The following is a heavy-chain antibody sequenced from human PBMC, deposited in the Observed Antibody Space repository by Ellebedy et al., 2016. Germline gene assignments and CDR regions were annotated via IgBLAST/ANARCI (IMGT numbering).Heavy chain of an antibody. V-gene: IGHV4-59*01. D-gene: IGHD3-9*01. Sequence: GSLRLSXAVYGGSFSGYYWSWIRQPPGKGLEWIGYIYYSGSTNYNPSLKSRVTISVDTSKNQFSLKLSSVTAADTAVYYCARDKPYYDILTGYISDAFDIWGQGTMVTVSS. CDR2: IYYSGST. CDR1: GGSFSGYY. CDR3: ARDKPYYDILTGYISDAFDI. J-gene: IGHJ3*02.